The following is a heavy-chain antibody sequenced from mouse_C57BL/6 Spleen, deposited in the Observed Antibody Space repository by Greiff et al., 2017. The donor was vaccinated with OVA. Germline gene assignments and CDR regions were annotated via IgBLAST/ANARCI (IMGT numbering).Heavy chain of an antibody. J-gene: IGHJ1*03. CDR2: ISYDGSN. D-gene: IGHD2-4*01. Sequence: EVQLKQSGPGLVKPSQSLSLTCSVTGYSITSGYYWNWIRQFPGNKLEWMGYISYDGSNNSNPSLKNRISITRDTSKNQFFLKLNSVTTEDTATYYCADYDWYFDVWGTGTTVTVSS. V-gene: IGHV3-6*01. CDR1: GYSITSGYY. CDR3: ADYDWYFDV.